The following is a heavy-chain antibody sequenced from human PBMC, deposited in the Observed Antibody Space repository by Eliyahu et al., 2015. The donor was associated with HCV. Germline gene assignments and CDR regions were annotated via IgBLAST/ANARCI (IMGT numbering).Heavy chain of an antibody. D-gene: IGHD2-15*01. CDR2: ITSSSHII. Sequence: EVQLVESGGGLVQPGGSLRLSCAASGFXLINHSFNWVRQAPGKGLEWVSYITSSSHIIYYTDSVKGRFTISRDNAKNSLYLQMNSLRAEDTAVYYCARVSGGYCSGGSCYGGNFDYWGQGTLVTVST. CDR3: ARVSGGYCSGGSCYGGNFDY. CDR1: GFXLINHS. V-gene: IGHV3-48*04. J-gene: IGHJ4*02.